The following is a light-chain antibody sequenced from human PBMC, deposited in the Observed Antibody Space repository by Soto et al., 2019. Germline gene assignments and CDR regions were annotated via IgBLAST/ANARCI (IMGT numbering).Light chain of an antibody. J-gene: IGKJ3*01. V-gene: IGKV3-15*01. CDR1: QSVHIN. Sequence: EIVMTHSPATLSVSPGERATLSCRASQSVHINLAWYQQKPGQAPGLLIYGASTRATGIPDRFIGNGSGTDFTLIISSLQSEDFAIYFCQQYYKWPLTFGPGTKVDIK. CDR2: GAS. CDR3: QQYYKWPLT.